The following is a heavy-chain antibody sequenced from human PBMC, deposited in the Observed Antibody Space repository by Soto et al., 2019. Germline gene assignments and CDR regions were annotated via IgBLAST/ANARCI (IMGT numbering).Heavy chain of an antibody. V-gene: IGHV4-30-4*01. Sequence: QVQLQESGPGLVKPSQTLSLTCIVSGASLSSGDYYWSCIRQPPGKGLEWIAFIYYNGNNFYNPSLKRRVTIAIDTSNNQFSLTVRSVTAADTAVYYCARERRGGDSNGGVDYWGQGTLVTVSS. D-gene: IGHD2-21*02. CDR2: IYYNGNN. CDR1: GASLSSGDYY. J-gene: IGHJ4*02. CDR3: ARERRGGDSNGGVDY.